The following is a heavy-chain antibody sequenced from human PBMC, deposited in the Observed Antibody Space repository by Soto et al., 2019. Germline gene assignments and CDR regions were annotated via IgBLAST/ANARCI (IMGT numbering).Heavy chain of an antibody. J-gene: IGHJ6*02. Sequence: SETLSLTCAVSGGSISSGDYSWSWVRQPPGKGLEWIGYIYHSGSTYYNPSLKSRATISVDRSKNQFSLKLSSVTAADTAVYYCARGGGGSSSFYYYGMDVWGQGTTVTVSS. CDR1: GGSISSGDYS. CDR3: ARGGGGSSSFYYYGMDV. CDR2: IYHSGST. D-gene: IGHD2-15*01. V-gene: IGHV4-30-2*01.